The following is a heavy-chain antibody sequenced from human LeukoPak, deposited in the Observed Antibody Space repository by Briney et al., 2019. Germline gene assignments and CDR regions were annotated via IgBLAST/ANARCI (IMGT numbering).Heavy chain of an antibody. Sequence: SSETLSLTCAVYGGSFSGYYWSWIRQPPGKGLEWIGEINHSGSTNYNPSLKSRVTILVDTSKNQFSLKLSSVTAADTAVYYCARGNSYYDSSDYFPWESFQHWGQGTLVTVSS. CDR1: GGSFSGYY. CDR3: ARGNSYYDSSDYFPWESFQH. J-gene: IGHJ1*01. V-gene: IGHV4-34*01. D-gene: IGHD3-22*01. CDR2: INHSGST.